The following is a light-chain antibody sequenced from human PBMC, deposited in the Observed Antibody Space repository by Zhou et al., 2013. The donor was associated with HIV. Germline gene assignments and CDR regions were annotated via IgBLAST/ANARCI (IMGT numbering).Light chain of an antibody. CDR1: QSISTY. CDR2: DVS. V-gene: IGKV1-39*01. CDR3: QQSYSRFWT. Sequence: DIQMTQSPSSLSASVGDRVNITCRARQSISTYLNWYQQKPGKAPKLLIYDVSTLQSGVPARFSGSGSGTEFTLTISSLQPEDFATYVCQQSYSRFWTFGQGTKVEVK. J-gene: IGKJ1*01.